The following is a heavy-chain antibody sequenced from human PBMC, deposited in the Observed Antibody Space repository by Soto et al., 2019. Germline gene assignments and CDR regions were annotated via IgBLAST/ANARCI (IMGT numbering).Heavy chain of an antibody. CDR2: IYYSGST. V-gene: IGHV4-39*01. CDR3: AGRHRLRLTTLFDY. D-gene: IGHD3-16*01. J-gene: IGHJ4*02. Sequence: SETLSLTCTVSGGSISSSSYYWGWIRQPPGKGLEWIGSIYYSGSTYYNPSLKSRVTISVDTSKNQFSLKLSSVTAADTAVYYCAGRHRLRLTTLFDYWGQGTLVTVSS. CDR1: GGSISSSSYY.